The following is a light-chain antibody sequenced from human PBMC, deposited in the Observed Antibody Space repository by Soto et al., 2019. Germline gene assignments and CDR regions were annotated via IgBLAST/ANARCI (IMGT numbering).Light chain of an antibody. CDR1: QTISTD. CDR3: QQNNKWPPVT. Sequence: EVVMTQSPATVSVFPGEGVTLSCRASQTISTDLAWYQQKPGQAPRLRIYGASTRATGVPDRFSGGGSGTEFTLTISSLQSEDFAFYYCQQNNKWPPVTFGGGTKVDI. V-gene: IGKV3-15*01. CDR2: GAS. J-gene: IGKJ4*01.